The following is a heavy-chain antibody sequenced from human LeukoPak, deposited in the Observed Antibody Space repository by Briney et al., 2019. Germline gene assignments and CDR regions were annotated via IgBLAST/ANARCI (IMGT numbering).Heavy chain of an antibody. V-gene: IGHV4-59*13. CDR2: VSYSGST. Sequence: SSETLSLTCTVSGDSISTYYWSWIRQAPGKGLEWIAYVSYSGSTNYNPSLNSRVTISVDTSKSQFSLKLSSVTAADTAVYYCARDKTGNNWFDPWGQGTLVTVSS. CDR1: GDSISTYY. J-gene: IGHJ5*02. CDR3: ARDKTGNNWFDP. D-gene: IGHD1-1*01.